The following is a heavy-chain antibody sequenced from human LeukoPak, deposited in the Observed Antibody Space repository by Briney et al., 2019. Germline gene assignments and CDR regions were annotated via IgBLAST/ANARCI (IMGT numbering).Heavy chain of an antibody. CDR3: ARANWGLENWFDP. CDR2: IFPKSGGT. J-gene: IGHJ5*02. Sequence: GASVKVSCKASGYTFTDYYIHWVRQAPGQGLEWMGWIFPKSGGTQRAQKFQGRVTMTRDTSINTVYMEVSGLTSDDTAVYYCARANWGLENWFDPWGQGALVTVSS. V-gene: IGHV1-2*02. D-gene: IGHD7-27*01. CDR1: GYTFTDYY.